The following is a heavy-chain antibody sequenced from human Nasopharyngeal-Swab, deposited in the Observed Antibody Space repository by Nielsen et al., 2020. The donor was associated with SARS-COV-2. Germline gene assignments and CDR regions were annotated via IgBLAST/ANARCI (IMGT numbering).Heavy chain of an antibody. CDR1: GFTFSSYW. V-gene: IGHV3-74*01. CDR3: ARAYYFDS. CDR2: IKSDGSST. Sequence: GGSLRLSCAASGFTFSSYWIHWVRQAPGKGLVWVARIKSDGSSTNYADSVKGRFTISRDNAKNTLYLQMNSLRAEDTAVYYCARAYYFDSWGQGTLVTVYS. J-gene: IGHJ4*02.